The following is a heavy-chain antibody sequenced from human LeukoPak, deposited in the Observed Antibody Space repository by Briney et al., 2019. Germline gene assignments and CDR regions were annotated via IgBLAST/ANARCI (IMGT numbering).Heavy chain of an antibody. J-gene: IGHJ6*04. D-gene: IGHD2-2*01. CDR1: GGTFSSYA. CDR2: IIPIFGTA. Sequence: EASVKVSCKASGGTFSSYASSWVRQAPGQGLEWMGGIIPIFGTANYAQKFQGRVTITADKSTSTAYMEMSSLRSEDTAVYYCARGPDIVVVPAAHAAGDYYYGMDVWGKGTTVTVSS. V-gene: IGHV1-69*06. CDR3: ARGPDIVVVPAAHAAGDYYYGMDV.